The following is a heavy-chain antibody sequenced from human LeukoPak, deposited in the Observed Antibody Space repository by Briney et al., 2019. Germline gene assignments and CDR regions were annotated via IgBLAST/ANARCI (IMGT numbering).Heavy chain of an antibody. J-gene: IGHJ3*02. V-gene: IGHV3-21*01. CDR3: ASVDVVTPVMGAFDI. CDR1: GFTFSSYN. Sequence: PGGSLRLSCAASGFTFSSYNMNWVRQAPGKGLEWVSFISSSSGFLYYADLVKGRFTISRDNAKNSLYLQMNSLRAEDTAVYYCASVDVVTPVMGAFDIWGQGTMVTVSS. CDR2: ISSSSGFL. D-gene: IGHD4-17*01.